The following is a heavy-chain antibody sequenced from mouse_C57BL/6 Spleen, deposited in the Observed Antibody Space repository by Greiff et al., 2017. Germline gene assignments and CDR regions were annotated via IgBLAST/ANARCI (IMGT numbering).Heavy chain of an antibody. V-gene: IGHV1-64*01. CDR2: IHPNSGST. D-gene: IGHD2-5*01. Sequence: QVQLQQPGAELVKPGASVKLSCKASGYTFTSYWLHWVKQRPGQGLEWIGMIHPNSGSTNYNEKFKSKATLTVDKSSSTAYMQLSSLTSEDSAFYYCARYPQFRYRNYVAYWGQGTLVTVSA. CDR1: GYTFTSYW. J-gene: IGHJ3*01. CDR3: ARYPQFRYRNYVAY.